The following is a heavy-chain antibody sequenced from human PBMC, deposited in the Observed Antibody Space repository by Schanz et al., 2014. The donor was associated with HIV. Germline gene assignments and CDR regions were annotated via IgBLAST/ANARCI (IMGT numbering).Heavy chain of an antibody. Sequence: QVQLVQSGAEVKKPGSSVNVSCKTSGGTFSNYAISWVRQAPGQGLEWMGGIVPIFGTTNYAQSFQGRVSITADESTSTAYLQLSGLRSDDTAMYYCAREKVGILADYTPNGMDVWGQGTTVTVSS. J-gene: IGHJ6*02. CDR2: IVPIFGTT. CDR1: GGTFSNYA. V-gene: IGHV1-69*01. CDR3: AREKVGILADYTPNGMDV. D-gene: IGHD3-9*01.